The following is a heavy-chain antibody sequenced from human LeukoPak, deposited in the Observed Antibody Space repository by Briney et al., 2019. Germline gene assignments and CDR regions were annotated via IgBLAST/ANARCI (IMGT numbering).Heavy chain of an antibody. J-gene: IGHJ4*02. D-gene: IGHD3-10*01. CDR3: AKGDYYGSGSREFDY. Sequence: GGSLRLSCAASGFHLSSYGMHWVRPAPGKGLEWVAFIRYDGSNKYYADSVKGRFTISRDNSKNTLYLQMNSLRAEDTAVYYCAKGDYYGSGSREFDYWGQGTLVTVSS. CDR1: GFHLSSYG. V-gene: IGHV3-30*02. CDR2: IRYDGSNK.